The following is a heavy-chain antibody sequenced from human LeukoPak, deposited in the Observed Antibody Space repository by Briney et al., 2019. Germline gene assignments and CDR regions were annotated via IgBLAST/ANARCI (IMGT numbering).Heavy chain of an antibody. CDR1: GFNFNSYT. D-gene: IGHD2-8*01. CDR2: ILASGSPT. Sequence: GGSLRLSCAASGFNFNSYTMNWVRQAPGKGLQWVANILASGSPTYYADSVKGRFIISRDNSKNTVYLQMNSLRVEDTAIYYCAKGLRPDGVDNFDHWGQGILVTVSS. V-gene: IGHV3-23*05. CDR3: AKGLRPDGVDNFDH. J-gene: IGHJ4*02.